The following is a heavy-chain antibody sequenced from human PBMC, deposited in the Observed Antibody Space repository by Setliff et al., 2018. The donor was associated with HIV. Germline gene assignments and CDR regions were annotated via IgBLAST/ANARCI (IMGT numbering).Heavy chain of an antibody. D-gene: IGHD6-19*01. CDR1: GGSITTST. Sequence: PSETLSLPCTVSGGSITTSTFYWGWIRQPPGKGLEWVGRIGSKANSYATVYAASVKGRFTISRDDSENTAYLQMNSLKTEDTAVYYCTSGVEQWLIRGYWGQGTLVTVSS. J-gene: IGHJ4*02. V-gene: IGHV3-73*01. CDR2: IGSKANSYAT. CDR3: TSGVEQWLIRGY.